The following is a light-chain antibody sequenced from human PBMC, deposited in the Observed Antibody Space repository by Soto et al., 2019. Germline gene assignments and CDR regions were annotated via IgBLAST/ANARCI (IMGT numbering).Light chain of an antibody. CDR1: QNINSY. Sequence: DVQMTQSQSSLFGSGGGRVTTAGRESQNINSYLNWYQNKTVNDPKLLXYATSSSQSGGPSRFSGSRSGTDVTLTISSLHIEDYANYYCQQNYNTLPITFGQGTRLEIK. J-gene: IGKJ5*01. CDR2: ATS. CDR3: QQNYNTLPIT. V-gene: IGKV1-39*01.